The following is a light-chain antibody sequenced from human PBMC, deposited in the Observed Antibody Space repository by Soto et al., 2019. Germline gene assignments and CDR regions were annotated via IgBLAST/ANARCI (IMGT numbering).Light chain of an antibody. Sequence: DIQMTQSPSTLSASVGDRVTITCRASQSISSWLAWYQQKPGKAPKLLIYDASSLESGVPSRFSGSESGTEFTLTISSLQPDDLATYECQQYNSYSPETFGQGTKVEIK. V-gene: IGKV1-5*01. J-gene: IGKJ1*01. CDR2: DAS. CDR3: QQYNSYSPET. CDR1: QSISSW.